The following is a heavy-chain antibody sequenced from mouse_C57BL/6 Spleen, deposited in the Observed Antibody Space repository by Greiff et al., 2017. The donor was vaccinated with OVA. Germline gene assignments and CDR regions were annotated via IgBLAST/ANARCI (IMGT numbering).Heavy chain of an antibody. CDR1: GYTFTDYE. D-gene: IGHD1-1*01. CDR2: IDPETGGT. J-gene: IGHJ4*01. CDR3: TRRGITTVVATPGDY. Sequence: VQLQQSGAELVRPGASVTLSCKASGYTFTDYEMHWVKQTPVHGLEWIGAIDPETGGTAYNQKFKGKAILTADKSSSTAYMELRSLTSEDSAVYYCTRRGITTVVATPGDYWGQGTSVTVSS. V-gene: IGHV1-15*01.